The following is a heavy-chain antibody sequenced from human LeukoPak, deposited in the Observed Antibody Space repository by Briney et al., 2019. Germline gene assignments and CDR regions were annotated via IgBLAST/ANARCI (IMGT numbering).Heavy chain of an antibody. CDR1: GFTFTSYA. V-gene: IGHV3-7*03. CDR3: ARRYFDY. J-gene: IGHJ4*02. Sequence: WSLLLSCAASGFTFTSYAMSWVRQAPGKGLEWVANIKQDGSEKYYVDSVKGRFTISRDNTKNSLYLQMNSLRAEDTAVYYCARRYFDYWGQGTLVTVSS. CDR2: IKQDGSEK.